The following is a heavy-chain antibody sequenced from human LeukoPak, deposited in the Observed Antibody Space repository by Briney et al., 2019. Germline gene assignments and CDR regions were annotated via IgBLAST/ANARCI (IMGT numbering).Heavy chain of an antibody. CDR1: GGTFSSYA. J-gene: IGHJ4*02. D-gene: IGHD3-22*01. Sequence: ASVKLSCKASGGTFSSYAISWVRQAPGQGLEWMGGIIPIFGTANYAQKFQGRVTITADESTSTAYMELSSLRSEDTAVYYCARDSHYYDSSGYYDHAIDYWGQGTLVTVSS. CDR2: IIPIFGTA. CDR3: ARDSHYYDSSGYYDHAIDY. V-gene: IGHV1-69*13.